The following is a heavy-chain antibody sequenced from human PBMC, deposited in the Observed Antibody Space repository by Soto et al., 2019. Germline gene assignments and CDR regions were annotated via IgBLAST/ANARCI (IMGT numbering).Heavy chain of an antibody. V-gene: IGHV1-3*04. CDR2: INTDNGDA. Sequence: ASVKVSCKASGYTFTSYSIHWVRQAPGQGLEWIGWINTDNGDAKYSQKFQGRVTITADEPTSTAYMELSSLRFEDTAVYYCARAIVGPTTTGWLDPWGQGTLVTVSS. D-gene: IGHD1-26*01. CDR3: ARAIVGPTTTGWLDP. CDR1: GYTFTSYS. J-gene: IGHJ5*02.